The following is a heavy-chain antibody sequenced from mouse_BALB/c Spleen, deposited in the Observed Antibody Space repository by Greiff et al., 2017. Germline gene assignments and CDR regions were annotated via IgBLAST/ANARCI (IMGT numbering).Heavy chain of an antibody. Sequence: EVQVVESGGGLVKPGGSLKLSCAASGFAFSSYDMSWVRQTPEKRLEWVAYISSGGGSTYYPDTVKGRFTISRDNAKNTLYLQMSSLKSEDTAMYYCARQSMITHYFDYWGQGTTLTVSS. CDR3: ARQSMITHYFDY. J-gene: IGHJ2*01. V-gene: IGHV5-12-1*01. D-gene: IGHD2-4*01. CDR1: GFAFSSYD. CDR2: ISSGGGST.